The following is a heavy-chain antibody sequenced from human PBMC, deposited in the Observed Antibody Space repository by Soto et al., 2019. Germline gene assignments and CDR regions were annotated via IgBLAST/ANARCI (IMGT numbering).Heavy chain of an antibody. CDR1: GDSISSADYY. J-gene: IGHJ6*02. Sequence: SETLSLTCTVSGDSISSADYYWSWIRQTPGKGLEWIRHIFYSGTTYYNPSLKSRLTISVDTSKNHFSLRLTSVTAADTAVYYCARDLWVEPELYYYGMDVWGQGTTVTVSS. CDR3: ARDLWVEPELYYYGMDV. D-gene: IGHD1-1*01. CDR2: IFYSGTT. V-gene: IGHV4-30-4*01.